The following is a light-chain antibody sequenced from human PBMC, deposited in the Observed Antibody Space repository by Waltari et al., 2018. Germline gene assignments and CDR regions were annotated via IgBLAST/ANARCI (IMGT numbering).Light chain of an antibody. CDR1: LCSISSPSS. CDR3: SMYMGSGIWV. CDR2: KGN. Sequence: QPVLTQEPSFSVSPGGQVTLTCPLSLCSISSPSSAAWYQQTPGQSPRTLVYKGNGRSSGVPDRFSGSILGNKAALTITGAQADDESDYYCSMYMGSGIWVFGGGTKLTVL. V-gene: IGLV8-61*01. J-gene: IGLJ3*02.